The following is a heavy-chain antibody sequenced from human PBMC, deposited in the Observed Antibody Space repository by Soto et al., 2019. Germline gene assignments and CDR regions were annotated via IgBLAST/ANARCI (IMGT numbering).Heavy chain of an antibody. CDR3: AKGPGYYDILSSYYYGRDV. D-gene: IGHD3-9*01. Sequence: PGGSLRLSCAASGFTFSSYAMSWVRQAPGKGLEWVSAISGSGGSTYYADSVKGRFTISRDNSKNTLYLQMNSLRAEDTAVYYCAKGPGYYDILSSYYYGRDVWGKGTTVTVSS. CDR1: GFTFSSYA. V-gene: IGHV3-23*01. CDR2: ISGSGGST. J-gene: IGHJ6*04.